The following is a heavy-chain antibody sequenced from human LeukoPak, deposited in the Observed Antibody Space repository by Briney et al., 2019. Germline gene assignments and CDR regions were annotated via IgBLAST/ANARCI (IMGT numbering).Heavy chain of an antibody. D-gene: IGHD2-15*01. Sequence: GGSLRLSCAASGFTFSSYGMHWVRQAPGKGLEWVAVIWYDGSNKYYADSVKGRFTISRDNSKNTLYLQMNGLRAEDTAVYYCARGGLRYCSGGSCYAIDYWGQGTLVTVSS. CDR2: IWYDGSNK. CDR1: GFTFSSYG. J-gene: IGHJ4*02. V-gene: IGHV3-33*01. CDR3: ARGGLRYCSGGSCYAIDY.